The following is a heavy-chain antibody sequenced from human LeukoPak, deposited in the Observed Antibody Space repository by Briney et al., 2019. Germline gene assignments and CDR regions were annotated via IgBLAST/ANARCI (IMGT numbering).Heavy chain of an antibody. CDR3: ASPMYYYMDV. D-gene: IGHD2-2*01. J-gene: IGHJ6*03. Sequence: GGSLRLSCAASGFTFSSYSMNWVRQAPGKGLEWVSYISSSSSTIYYADSVKGRFTIFRDNAKNSLYLQMNSLRAEDTAVYYCASPMYYYMDVWGKGTTVTVSS. CDR1: GFTFSSYS. V-gene: IGHV3-48*04. CDR2: ISSSSSTI.